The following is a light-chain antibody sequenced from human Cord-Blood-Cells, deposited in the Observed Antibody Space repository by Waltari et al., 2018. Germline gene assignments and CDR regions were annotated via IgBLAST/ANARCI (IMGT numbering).Light chain of an antibody. CDR2: DAS. CDR3: QQYNSYWT. V-gene: IGKV1-5*01. J-gene: IGKJ1*01. Sequence: DIQMTQSPSTLSPSAGDRVTITRRASQSTSSWLAWYQQKPGKAPKLLIYDASSLESGVPARFSGSGSGTEFTLTISSLQPDDFATYYCQQYNSYWTFGQGTKVEIK. CDR1: QSTSSW.